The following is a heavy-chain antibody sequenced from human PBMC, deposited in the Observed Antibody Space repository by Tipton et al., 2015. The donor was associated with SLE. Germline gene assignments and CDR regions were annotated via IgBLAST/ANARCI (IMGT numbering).Heavy chain of an antibody. CDR3: ARQYYDFWSVHCKVFDY. D-gene: IGHD3-3*01. Sequence: TLSLTCAVYGGSFSGYYWSWIRQPPGKGLEWIGEINHSGSTNYNPSLKSRITISVDTSKNQFSLKLRSVTAADTAVYYCARQYYDFWSVHCKVFDYWGQGTLVTVSS. CDR1: GGSFSGYY. V-gene: IGHV4-34*01. CDR2: INHSGST. J-gene: IGHJ4*02.